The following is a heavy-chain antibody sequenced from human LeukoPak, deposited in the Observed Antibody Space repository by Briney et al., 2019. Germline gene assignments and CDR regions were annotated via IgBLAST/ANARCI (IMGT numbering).Heavy chain of an antibody. Sequence: GGSLRLSCAASGFTFSSYSMNWVRQAPGKGLEWVSSISSSSSYIYYADSVKGRFTISRDNAKNSLYLQMNSLRAVDTAVYYCADDFWSGYPLTWGQGTLVTVSS. J-gene: IGHJ5*02. D-gene: IGHD3-3*01. CDR3: ADDFWSGYPLT. CDR1: GFTFSSYS. V-gene: IGHV3-21*01. CDR2: ISSSSSYI.